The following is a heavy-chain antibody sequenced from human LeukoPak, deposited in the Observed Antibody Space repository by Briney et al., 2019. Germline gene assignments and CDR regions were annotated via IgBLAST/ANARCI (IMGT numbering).Heavy chain of an antibody. V-gene: IGHV3-48*02. CDR2: ISTSSTTI. CDR1: GFTFSSYS. D-gene: IGHD1-14*01. CDR3: ARGYTYYFDY. Sequence: SGGSLRLSCAVSGFTFSSYSMNWVRQARGQGLVWVSYISTSSTTIFHAHYVKGRFTISRDNATNSLYLQMNSLRDEDTAVYYCARGYTYYFDYWGQGTLVTVSS. J-gene: IGHJ4*02.